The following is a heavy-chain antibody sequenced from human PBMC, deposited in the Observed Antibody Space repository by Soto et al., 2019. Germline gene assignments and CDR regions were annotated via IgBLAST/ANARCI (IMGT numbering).Heavy chain of an antibody. CDR1: GYTFTSYG. J-gene: IGHJ6*02. Sequence: QVQLVQSGAEVKKPGASVKVSCKASGYTFTSYGISWVRQAPGQGLEWMGWISAYNGNTNYAQKLQGRVTMTTDTYTSTAYMELRSLRSDDTAVYYRAEEYSSSKVGYYYYGMDVWGQGTTVTVSS. V-gene: IGHV1-18*01. CDR2: ISAYNGNT. CDR3: AEEYSSSKVGYYYYGMDV. D-gene: IGHD6-6*01.